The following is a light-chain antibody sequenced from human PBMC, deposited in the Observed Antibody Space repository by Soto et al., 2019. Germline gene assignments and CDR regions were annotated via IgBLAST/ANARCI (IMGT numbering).Light chain of an antibody. Sequence: QSVLTQPPSASGSPGQSVAISCTGTNSDIGNYNFVSWYQQHPGKAPKLMIYEVNKRPSGVPDRFSGSKSGNTASLTGSGLQPEDEADYYCSSYAGSNNLLFGGGTKLTVL. V-gene: IGLV2-8*01. CDR2: EVN. CDR1: NSDIGNYNF. CDR3: SSYAGSNNLL. J-gene: IGLJ2*01.